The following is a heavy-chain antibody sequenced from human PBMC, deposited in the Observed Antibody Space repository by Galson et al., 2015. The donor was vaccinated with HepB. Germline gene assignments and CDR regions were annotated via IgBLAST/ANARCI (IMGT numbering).Heavy chain of an antibody. Sequence: SLRLSCAVSGFTVSNCYVSWVRQAPGKGLEWLSVIYSGGHAFYADSVQSRLTIPRDTSKNTVYLQIRSLRAEDTAVVYCASPFCIGGNCYPLWYWGQGTLVTVSS. CDR2: IYSGGHA. D-gene: IGHD2-15*01. CDR1: GFTVSNCY. J-gene: IGHJ4*02. V-gene: IGHV3-53*01. CDR3: ASPFCIGGNCYPLWY.